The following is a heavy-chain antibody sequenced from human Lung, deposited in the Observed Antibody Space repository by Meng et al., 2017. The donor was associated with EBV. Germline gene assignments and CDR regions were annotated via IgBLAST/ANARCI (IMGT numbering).Heavy chain of an antibody. V-gene: IGHV4-30-4*01. J-gene: IGHJ2*01. CDR2: IYNNGST. CDR3: ARGQKGYFDL. CDR1: GGSISSSNYY. Sequence: QWQLQESGPGLVKPSPTPSLTCTVSGGSISSSNYYWSWIRQPPGKGLEWSGHIYNNGSTYYNPSLKSRITISVDTSKNQFSLKLSSVTAADTAVYYCARGQKGYFDLWGRGTLVTVSS.